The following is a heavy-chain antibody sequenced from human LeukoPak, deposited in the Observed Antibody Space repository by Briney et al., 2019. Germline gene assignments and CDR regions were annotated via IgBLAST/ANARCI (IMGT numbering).Heavy chain of an antibody. CDR3: AKDGSWGWAQYDY. CDR1: GFTVSSNY. CDR2: ITDNGGER. V-gene: IGHV3-23*01. J-gene: IGHJ4*02. D-gene: IGHD5-24*01. Sequence: GGSLRLSCAASGFTVSSNYMSWVRQAPGKGLEWVAGITDNGGERNYADSVKGRFTISRDNSKSTLDLQMNSLRAEDTALYYCAKDGSWGWAQYDYWGQGILVTVSS.